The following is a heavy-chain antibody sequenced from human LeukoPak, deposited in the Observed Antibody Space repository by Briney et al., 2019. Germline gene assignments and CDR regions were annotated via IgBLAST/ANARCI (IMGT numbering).Heavy chain of an antibody. CDR3: AKDRSHYYDSSGLIDY. D-gene: IGHD3-22*01. CDR2: INEDESQK. Sequence: GGSLRLSCETSGFSFSSYWMTWVRQAPGKGPEWVANINEDESQKNFVDSVKGRFTISRDNSKNTLYLQMNSLRAEDTAVYYCAKDRSHYYDSSGLIDYWGQGTLVTVSS. V-gene: IGHV3-7*01. CDR1: GFSFSSYW. J-gene: IGHJ4*02.